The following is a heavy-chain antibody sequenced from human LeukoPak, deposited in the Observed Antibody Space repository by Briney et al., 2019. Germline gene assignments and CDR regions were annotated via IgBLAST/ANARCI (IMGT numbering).Heavy chain of an antibody. CDR2: ISYNGSNK. CDR1: GFTFSSYA. CDR3: ARSIAARSGAGYFDY. J-gene: IGHJ4*02. V-gene: IGHV3-30-3*01. Sequence: PGRSLRLSCAASGFTFSSYAMHWVRQAPGKGLEWVAVISYNGSNKYYADSVKGRFTISRDNSKNTLYLQMNSLRAEDTAVYYCARSIAARSGAGYFDYWGQGTLVTVSS. D-gene: IGHD6-6*01.